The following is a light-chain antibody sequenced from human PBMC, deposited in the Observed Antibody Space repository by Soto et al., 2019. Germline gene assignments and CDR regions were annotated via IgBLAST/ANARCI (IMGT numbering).Light chain of an antibody. Sequence: EVVLTQSPATLSLSPGEGATLSCRASQSVTIYLAWYQKKSGQPPRLLIYDVSKRATGIPARFSGSGSGTDFNLTISSLEPEDSAVYYCQQRHMWPITFGQGTRLEIK. J-gene: IGKJ5*01. V-gene: IGKV3-11*01. CDR1: QSVTIY. CDR3: QQRHMWPIT. CDR2: DVS.